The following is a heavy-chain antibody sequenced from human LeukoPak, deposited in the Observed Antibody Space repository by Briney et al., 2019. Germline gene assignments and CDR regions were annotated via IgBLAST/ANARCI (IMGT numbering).Heavy chain of an antibody. CDR1: GXTFSSYG. D-gene: IGHD4-17*01. CDR3: ARDRGRYGDHPDY. V-gene: IGHV3-30*03. CDR2: ISYDGSNK. Sequence: GGSLRLSCAASGXTFSSYGMHWVRQAPGKGLECVAVISYDGSNKHYADSVKGRFTISRDNSKNTLYLQVNSLRAEDTAVYDCARDRGRYGDHPDYWGQGTLVTVSS. J-gene: IGHJ4*02.